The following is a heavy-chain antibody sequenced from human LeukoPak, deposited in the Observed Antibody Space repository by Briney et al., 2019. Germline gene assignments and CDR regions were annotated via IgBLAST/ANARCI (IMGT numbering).Heavy chain of an antibody. J-gene: IGHJ4*02. Sequence: GGSLRLSCAVSGFIFSDYGFHWVRQAPGKGLEWVAVTRFDGSIKQYADSVKGRFTISRDDSKNTLYLQMNFLKSEDTAVYYCARWGGTRQYYFDYWGQGTLVTASS. CDR2: TRFDGSIK. CDR1: GFIFSDYG. CDR3: ARWGGTRQYYFDY. D-gene: IGHD1-1*01. V-gene: IGHV3-33*01.